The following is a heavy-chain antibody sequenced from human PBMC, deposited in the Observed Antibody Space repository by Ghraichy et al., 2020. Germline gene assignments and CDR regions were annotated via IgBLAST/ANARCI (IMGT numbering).Heavy chain of an antibody. CDR1: GDSISSSSYF. CDR2: IYYSGRT. J-gene: IGHJ4*02. Sequence: SETLSLTCSVSGDSISSSSYFWGWIRQPPGKGLEWIGSIYYSGRTYYNPSLKSRVTISVDTSKNQLSLKLSSVTAADTAVFYCATRSRRYDILTGYYFDYWGQGTLVTVSS. V-gene: IGHV4-39*01. D-gene: IGHD3-9*01. CDR3: ATRSRRYDILTGYYFDY.